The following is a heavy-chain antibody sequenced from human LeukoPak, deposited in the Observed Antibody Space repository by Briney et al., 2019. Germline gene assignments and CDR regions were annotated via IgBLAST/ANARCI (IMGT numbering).Heavy chain of an antibody. CDR2: IIPIFGTA. CDR3: ARDLAVRGVMYY. V-gene: IGHV1-69*13. Sequence: GASVKVSCKASGGTFSSYAISWVRQAPGQGLEWMGGIIPIFGTANYARKFQGRVTITADESTSTAYMELSSLRSEDTAVYYCARDLAVRGVMYYWGQGTLVTVSS. J-gene: IGHJ4*02. CDR1: GGTFSSYA. D-gene: IGHD3-10*01.